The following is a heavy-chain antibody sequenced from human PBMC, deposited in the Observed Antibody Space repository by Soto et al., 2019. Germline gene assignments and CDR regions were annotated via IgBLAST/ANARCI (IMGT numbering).Heavy chain of an antibody. CDR3: VTGDHLVR. Sequence: QMQLVQSGAEARKPGASVKVSCKTSGYTFTGYYLNWVRQAPGRGLEWVGWINPKTGDTNNAQKFQGRVTMTTDTSIITGYMELSGLKSDDTAVYYCVTGDHLVRWGQGTRVTVSS. J-gene: IGHJ4*02. D-gene: IGHD6-6*01. V-gene: IGHV1-2*02. CDR2: INPKTGDT. CDR1: GYTFTGYY.